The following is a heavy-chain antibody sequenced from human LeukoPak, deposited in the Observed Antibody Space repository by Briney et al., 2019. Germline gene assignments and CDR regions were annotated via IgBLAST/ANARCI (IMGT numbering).Heavy chain of an antibody. CDR3: TTYGSGRKFDY. CDR1: GFSFSDAW. Sequence: KPGGSHRLSRAASGFSFSDAWMSWVRQIPGKGLEWVGRIESKTDGGTTDYAAPVKGRFTISRDDSTNTLYLQMNSLKSEDTAVYYCTTYGSGRKFDYWGQGILVTVSS. CDR2: IESKTDGGTT. D-gene: IGHD3-10*01. V-gene: IGHV3-15*04. J-gene: IGHJ4*02.